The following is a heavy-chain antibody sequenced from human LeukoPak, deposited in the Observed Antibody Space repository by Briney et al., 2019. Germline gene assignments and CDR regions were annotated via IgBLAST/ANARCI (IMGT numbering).Heavy chain of an antibody. D-gene: IGHD5-18*01. J-gene: IGHJ4*02. CDR2: INPNSGGT. CDR3: AREGTDTSHFDY. Sequence: ASVKVSCKASGYTFADYYIHWVRQAPGQGLEWRGWINPNSGGTNYAQKFQGRVTMTRDTSISTAYMELSRLRSDDTAVYYCAREGTDTSHFDYWGQGTLVTVSS. V-gene: IGHV1-2*02. CDR1: GYTFADYY.